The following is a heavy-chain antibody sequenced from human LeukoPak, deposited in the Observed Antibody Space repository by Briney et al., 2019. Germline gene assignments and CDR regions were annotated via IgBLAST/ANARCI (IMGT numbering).Heavy chain of an antibody. CDR1: GYTFTGYY. J-gene: IGHJ5*02. CDR3: ARDKAVVAATFWFDP. D-gene: IGHD2-15*01. Sequence: ASVKVSCKASGYTFTGYYMHWVRQAPGQGLEWMRRINPNSGGTNYAQKFQGRVTMTRDTSISTAYMELSRLRSDDTAVYYCARDKAVVAATFWFDPWGQGTLVTVSS. CDR2: INPNSGGT. V-gene: IGHV1-2*06.